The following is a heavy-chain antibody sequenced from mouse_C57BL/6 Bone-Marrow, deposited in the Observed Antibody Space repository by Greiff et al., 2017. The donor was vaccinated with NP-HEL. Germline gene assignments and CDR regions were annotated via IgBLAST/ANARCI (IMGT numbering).Heavy chain of an antibody. CDR2: FHPYNDDT. CDR3: ARGGYYYGPYYFDY. CDR1: GYTFTTYP. J-gene: IGHJ2*01. V-gene: IGHV1-47*01. Sequence: QVHVKQSGAELVKPGASVKMSCKASGYTFTTYPIEWMKQNHGKSLEWIGNFHPYNDDTKYNEKFKGKATLTVEKSSSTVYLALSRLTSDDSAVYYCARGGYYYGPYYFDYWGQGTTLTVSS. D-gene: IGHD1-1*01.